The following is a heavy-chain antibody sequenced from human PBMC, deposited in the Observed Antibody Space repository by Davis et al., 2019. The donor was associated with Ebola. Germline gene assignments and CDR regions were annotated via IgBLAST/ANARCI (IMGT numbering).Heavy chain of an antibody. CDR1: GVSIRSHY. V-gene: IGHV4-4*07. Sequence: PSETLFLTCSVSGVSIRSHYWNWIRQPAGKGLEWIGRIYSSGSTIYNPSLRTRVHMSIDTSKNQFSLNLTTVTAADTAVYFCAGLPIPLNYDLAVWGQGTTVIVSS. J-gene: IGHJ6*02. CDR3: AGLPIPLNYDLAV. D-gene: IGHD2-2*01. CDR2: IYSSGST.